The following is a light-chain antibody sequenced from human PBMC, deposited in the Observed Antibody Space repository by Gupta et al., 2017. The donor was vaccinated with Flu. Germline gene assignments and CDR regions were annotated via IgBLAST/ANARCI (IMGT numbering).Light chain of an antibody. CDR1: SSNIGAGYD. CDR3: QSYDSSLSALV. Sequence: QSVLTQPPSVSGAPGQRVTISCTGSSSNIGAGYDVHWYQQLPGTAPKLLIYGNSNRPSGGPDRFSGSKSGTSASLAITGLQAEDEADYYCQSYDSSLSALVFGGGTKLTVL. V-gene: IGLV1-40*01. J-gene: IGLJ2*01. CDR2: GNS.